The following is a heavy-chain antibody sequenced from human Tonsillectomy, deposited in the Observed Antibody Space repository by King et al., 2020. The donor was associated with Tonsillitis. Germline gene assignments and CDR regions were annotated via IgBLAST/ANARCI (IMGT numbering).Heavy chain of an antibody. J-gene: IGHJ5*02. CDR3: ARGLGFFDGLLTGTWFDP. V-gene: IGHV4-39*01. CDR2: IYYSGST. D-gene: IGHD3-9*01. Sequence: LHLQESGPGLVKPSETLSLTCTVSGDSISSADYYWGWIRQPPGQGLEWIGSIYYSGSTYYSPSLKSRVTISVDTYKNQFSLKLSSATASDTAVYYCARGLGFFDGLLTGTWFDPWGQGTLVTVSS. CDR1: GDSISSADYY.